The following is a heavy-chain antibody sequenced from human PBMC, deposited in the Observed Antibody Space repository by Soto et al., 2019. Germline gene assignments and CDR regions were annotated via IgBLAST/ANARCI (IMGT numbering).Heavy chain of an antibody. CDR2: ISYDGSNK. D-gene: IGHD3-22*01. Sequence: QVQLVESGGGVVQPGRSLRLSCAASGFTFSSYAMHWVRQAPGKGLEWVAVISYDGSNKYYADSVKGRFTISRDNSKNTLYLQMNSLRAEDTAVYYCARDMIEQPRHYYGIDVWGRGTTVTVSS. CDR1: GFTFSSYA. CDR3: ARDMIEQPRHYYGIDV. V-gene: IGHV3-30-3*01. J-gene: IGHJ6*02.